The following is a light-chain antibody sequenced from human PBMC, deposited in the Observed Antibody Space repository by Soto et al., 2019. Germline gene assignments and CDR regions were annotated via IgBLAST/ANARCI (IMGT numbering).Light chain of an antibody. CDR3: QKCDFPPM. V-gene: IGKV1-33*01. Sequence: DIQMTQSPSSLSASVGDRVTITCQASHDITSYLNWYQHKPGKAPKLLIYDASILEAGVPSRFSGGGSGTDFPSTTSSQGPEVVAKYYRQKCDFPPMFGQGTKVDFK. CDR1: HDITSY. J-gene: IGKJ3*01. CDR2: DAS.